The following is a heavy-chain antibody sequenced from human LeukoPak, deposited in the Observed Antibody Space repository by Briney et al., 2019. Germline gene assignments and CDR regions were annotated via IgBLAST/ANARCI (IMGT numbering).Heavy chain of an antibody. Sequence: ASVKVSCKASGYTFTSYGISWVRQAPGQGLEWMGWISAYNGNTNYAQKLQGRVTMTTDTSTSTAYMELRSLRSDDTAVYYCARVLASPYDSSGYYDYWGRGTLVTVSS. J-gene: IGHJ4*02. D-gene: IGHD3-22*01. CDR2: ISAYNGNT. V-gene: IGHV1-18*01. CDR3: ARVLASPYDSSGYYDY. CDR1: GYTFTSYG.